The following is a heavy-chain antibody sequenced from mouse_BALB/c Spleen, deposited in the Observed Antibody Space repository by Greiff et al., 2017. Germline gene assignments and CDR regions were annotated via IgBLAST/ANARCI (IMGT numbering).Heavy chain of an antibody. CDR3: ARLNANAMDY. J-gene: IGHJ4*01. CDR1: GFTFSSYA. V-gene: IGHV5-6-5*01. Sequence: DVHLVESGGGLVKPGGSLKLSCAASGFTFSSYAMSWVRQTPEKRLEWVASISSGGSTYYADSVKGRFTISRDNARNILYLQMSSLRSEDTAMYYCARLNANAMDYWGQGTSVTVSS. D-gene: IGHD6-1*01. CDR2: ISSGGST.